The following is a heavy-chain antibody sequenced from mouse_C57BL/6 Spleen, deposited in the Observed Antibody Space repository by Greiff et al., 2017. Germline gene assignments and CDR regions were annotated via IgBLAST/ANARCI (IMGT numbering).Heavy chain of an antibody. D-gene: IGHD1-1*01. CDR3: AREGGSSPMDY. J-gene: IGHJ4*01. V-gene: IGHV1-52*01. CDR1: GYTFTSYW. CDR2: IDPSDSET. Sequence: QVQLQQPGAELVRPGSSVKLSCKASGYTFTSYWMHWVKQRPIQGLEWIGNIDPSDSETHYNQKFKDKATLTVDKSSSTAYMQLSSLTSEDSAVYYCAREGGSSPMDYWGQGTSVTVSS.